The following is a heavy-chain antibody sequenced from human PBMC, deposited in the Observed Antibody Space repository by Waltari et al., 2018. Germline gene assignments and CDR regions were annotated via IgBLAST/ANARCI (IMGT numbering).Heavy chain of an antibody. CDR1: GDSLSDNRYY. CDR3: ARLDYSALRRGCDP. V-gene: IGHV4-39*01. Sequence: QLQLQESGPGLVKPSETLSLPCTVSGDSLSDNRYYWGWLRHPPGKGLAWIATIHFTGTTHYNPSLESRVAISVDTSQNQFSLKLTSVTAADTAVYYCARLDYSALRRGCDPWGQGTLVTVSS. CDR2: IHFTGTT. J-gene: IGHJ5*02. D-gene: IGHD4-4*01.